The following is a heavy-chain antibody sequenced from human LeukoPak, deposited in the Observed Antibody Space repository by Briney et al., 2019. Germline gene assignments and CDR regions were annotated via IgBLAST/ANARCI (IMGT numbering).Heavy chain of an antibody. D-gene: IGHD3-22*01. CDR1: GYTFTNYY. CDR2: IIPIFGTA. CDR3: ASNMIVANTLIDY. V-gene: IGHV1-69*06. J-gene: IGHJ4*02. Sequence: SVKVSCKASGYTFTNYYIHWVRQAPGQGLEWMGGIIPIFGTANYAQKFQGRVTITADKSTSTAYMELSSLRSEDTAVYYCASNMIVANTLIDYWGQGTLVTVSS.